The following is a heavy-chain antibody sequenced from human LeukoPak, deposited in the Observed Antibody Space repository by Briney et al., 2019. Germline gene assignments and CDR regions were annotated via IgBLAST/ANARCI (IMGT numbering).Heavy chain of an antibody. CDR1: GFTFSSYS. V-gene: IGHV3-21*01. CDR2: ISSSSSYI. CDR3: ARVSSSSWSDFFDY. J-gene: IGHJ4*02. D-gene: IGHD6-13*01. Sequence: PGGSLRLSCAASGFTFSSYSMNWVRQAPGKGLEWVSSISSSSSYIYYADSVKGRFTISRDNAKNSLYLQMNSLRAEDTAVYYCARVSSSSWSDFFDYWGQGTLVTVSS.